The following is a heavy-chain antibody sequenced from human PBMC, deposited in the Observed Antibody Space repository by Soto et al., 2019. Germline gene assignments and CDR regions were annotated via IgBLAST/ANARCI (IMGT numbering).Heavy chain of an antibody. CDR1: GGTFSSYA. CDR3: ARVKDYVWGSYRRDNWFDP. J-gene: IGHJ5*02. V-gene: IGHV1-69*06. D-gene: IGHD3-16*02. CDR2: IIPIFGTA. Sequence: QVQLVQSGAEVKKPGSSVKVSCKASGGTFSSYAISWVRQAPGQGLECMGGIIPIFGTANYAQKFQGRVTITADKSTSTAYMELSSLRSEDTAVYYCARVKDYVWGSYRRDNWFDPWGQGTLVTVSS.